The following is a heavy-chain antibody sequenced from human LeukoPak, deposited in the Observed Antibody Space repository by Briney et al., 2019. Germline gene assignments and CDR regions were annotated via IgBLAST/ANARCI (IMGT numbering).Heavy chain of an antibody. J-gene: IGHJ4*02. Sequence: GESLKISCKGSGYSFTSYWIGWVRQMPGKGLEWMGIIYPGDSDTRYSPSSQGQVTISADKSISTAYLQWSSLKASDTAMYYCARRFCSSTSCYLTPFDYWGQGTLVTVSS. V-gene: IGHV5-51*01. D-gene: IGHD2-2*01. CDR2: IYPGDSDT. CDR3: ARRFCSSTSCYLTPFDY. CDR1: GYSFTSYW.